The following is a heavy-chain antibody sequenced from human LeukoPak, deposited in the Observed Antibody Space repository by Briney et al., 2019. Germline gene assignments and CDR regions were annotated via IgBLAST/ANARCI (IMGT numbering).Heavy chain of an antibody. CDR2: INHSGST. V-gene: IGHV4-34*01. CDR3: TRALFSVTRGYFDY. J-gene: IGHJ4*02. D-gene: IGHD4-17*01. CDR1: GGSFSGYY. Sequence: SETLSLTCAVYGGSFSGYYWSWIRQPPGKGLEWIGEINHSGSTNYNPSLKGRVTISVDTSKNQFSLKLSSVTAADTAVYYCTRALFSVTRGYFDYWGQGTLVTVSS.